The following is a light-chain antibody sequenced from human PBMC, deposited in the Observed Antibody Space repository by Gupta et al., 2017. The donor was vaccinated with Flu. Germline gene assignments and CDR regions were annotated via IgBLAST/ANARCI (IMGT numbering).Light chain of an antibody. CDR2: EVS. V-gene: IGLV2-23*02. Sequence: SSTSPGNGTSSDVWTHNLVSWDQQHPGKVRKLMIYEVSKRPSGVSNRFSGSKSGNTASLTISERQAEDEADYYCCSYAGSNSWVFGGGTKLTVL. CDR1: SSDVWTHNL. J-gene: IGLJ3*02. CDR3: CSYAGSNSWV.